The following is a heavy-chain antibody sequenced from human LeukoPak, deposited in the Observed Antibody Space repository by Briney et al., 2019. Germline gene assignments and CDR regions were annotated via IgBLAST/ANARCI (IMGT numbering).Heavy chain of an antibody. CDR1: GFTFSSYA. D-gene: IGHD6-13*01. CDR2: ISYDGSNK. J-gene: IGHJ4*02. Sequence: GGSLRLSCAASGFTFSSYAMHWVRQAPGKGLEWVAVISYDGSNKYYADSVKGRFTISRDNSKNTLYLQMNSLRAEDTAVYYCARDHWQQLGGFDYWGQGTLVTVSS. CDR3: ARDHWQQLGGFDY. V-gene: IGHV3-30-3*01.